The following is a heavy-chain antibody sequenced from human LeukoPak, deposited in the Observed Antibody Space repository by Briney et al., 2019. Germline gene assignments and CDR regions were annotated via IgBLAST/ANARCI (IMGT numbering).Heavy chain of an antibody. D-gene: IGHD2-15*01. Sequence: ASVKVSCKASGGTFSSYAISWVRQATGQGLEWMGGIIPIFGTANYAQKFQGRVTITADKSTSTAYMELSSLRSEDTAVYYCARDVGGYSVNWFDPWGQGTLVTVSS. CDR2: IIPIFGTA. CDR1: GGTFSSYA. J-gene: IGHJ5*02. CDR3: ARDVGGYSVNWFDP. V-gene: IGHV1-69*06.